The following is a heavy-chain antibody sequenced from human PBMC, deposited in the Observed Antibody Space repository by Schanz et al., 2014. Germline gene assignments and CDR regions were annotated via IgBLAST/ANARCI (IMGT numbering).Heavy chain of an antibody. Sequence: QVQLVESGGGVVQPGGSLRLSCAASGFTFSSYSMHWVRQAPGKGLEWISYVSSYDTTVSYADSVKGRFTISRDNAKNSVYLQMNSLRVEDTAVYYCARYGFRKFGVVYGXAVWGQGTTXXVS. J-gene: IGHJ6*02. V-gene: IGHV3-11*01. D-gene: IGHD3-3*01. CDR1: GFTFSSYS. CDR2: VSSYDTTV. CDR3: ARYGFRKFGVVYGXAV.